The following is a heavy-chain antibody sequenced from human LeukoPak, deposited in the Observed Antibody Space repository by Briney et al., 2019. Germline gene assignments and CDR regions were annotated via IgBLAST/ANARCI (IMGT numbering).Heavy chain of an antibody. CDR2: INPNSGGT. J-gene: IGHJ4*02. CDR1: GYTFTGYY. D-gene: IGHD4-23*01. CDR3: ARVTTTVVTRFDY. Sequence: ASVKVSCKASGYTFTGYYMHWVRQAPGQGLEWMGWINPNSGGTNYAQKFQGRVTMTRDTSISTAYMELSRLRSDDTAVYYCARVTTTVVTRFDYRGQGTLVTVPS. V-gene: IGHV1-2*02.